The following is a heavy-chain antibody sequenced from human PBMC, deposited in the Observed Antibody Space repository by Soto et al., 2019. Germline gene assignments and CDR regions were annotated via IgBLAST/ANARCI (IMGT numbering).Heavy chain of an antibody. Sequence: GASVKVSFKASGGTFSSYAFSWVRQAPGQGLEWMGGLVSILGTTNYAQKFQGRVSIDADESTSTAYMEMSSLRSEDTAVYYCASGYYDSSGYSIDHWGQGTQVTVSS. J-gene: IGHJ4*02. V-gene: IGHV1-69*13. D-gene: IGHD3-22*01. CDR2: LVSILGTT. CDR3: ASGYYDSSGYSIDH. CDR1: GGTFSSYA.